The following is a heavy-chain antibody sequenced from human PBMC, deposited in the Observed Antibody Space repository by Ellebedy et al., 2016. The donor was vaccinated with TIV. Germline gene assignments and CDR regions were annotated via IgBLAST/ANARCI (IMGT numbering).Heavy chain of an antibody. CDR2: ISGGDSKT. Sequence: PGGSLRLSCAASGFTFSSYAMSWVRQAPGKGLEWVSVISGGDSKTYYADSVKGRVTISKDNSKNTLYLQMNSLRAEDTAVYYCAKGWSSETARYGEYWGQGTLVIVS. CDR3: AKGWSSETARYGEY. J-gene: IGHJ4*02. D-gene: IGHD3-10*01. V-gene: IGHV3-23*01. CDR1: GFTFSSYA.